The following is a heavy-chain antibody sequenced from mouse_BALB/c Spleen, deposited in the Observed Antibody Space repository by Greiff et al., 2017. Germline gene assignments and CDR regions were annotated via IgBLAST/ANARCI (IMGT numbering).Heavy chain of an antibody. D-gene: IGHD2-2*01. CDR1: GFTFSSYA. CDR2: ISSGGST. J-gene: IGHJ1*01. V-gene: IGHV5-6-5*01. CDR3: ARGRAGYNYWYFDV. Sequence: DVKLVESGGGLVKPGGSLKLSCAASGFTFSSYAMSWVRQTPEKRLEWVASISSGGSTYYPDSVKGRFTISRDNARNILYLQMSSLRSEDTAMYYCARGRAGYNYWYFDVWGAGTTVTVSS.